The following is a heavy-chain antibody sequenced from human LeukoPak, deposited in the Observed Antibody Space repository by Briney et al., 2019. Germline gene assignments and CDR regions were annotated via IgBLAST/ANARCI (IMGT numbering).Heavy chain of an antibody. J-gene: IGHJ4*02. CDR2: IYSALNT. D-gene: IGHD6-19*01. V-gene: IGHV3-53*04. CDR3: ARGGTPGYSSGRIDY. Sequence: GGSLRLSCVASGFTVSSNYMSWVPEAPGNGLKSCTVIYSALNTYYADSMKAPFTISRHHSENPLYLHMNSLRVEDPAVYFCARGGTPGYSSGRIDYWGQGTLVTVSS. CDR1: GFTVSSNY.